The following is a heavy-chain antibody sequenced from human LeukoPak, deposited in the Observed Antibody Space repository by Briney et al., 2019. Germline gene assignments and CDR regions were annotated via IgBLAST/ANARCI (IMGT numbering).Heavy chain of an antibody. CDR1: GFTFSSAW. Sequence: GGSLRLSCAASGFTFSSAWMSWVRQAPGKGLEWVANINQDGSETFYVDSVKGRFSISRDNAKNSLYLQMNSLRAEDTALYYCARLGPGMNFFYLDFWGQGTLVTVSS. CDR3: ARLGPGMNFFYLDF. J-gene: IGHJ4*02. CDR2: INQDGSET. V-gene: IGHV3-7*01. D-gene: IGHD3-10*01.